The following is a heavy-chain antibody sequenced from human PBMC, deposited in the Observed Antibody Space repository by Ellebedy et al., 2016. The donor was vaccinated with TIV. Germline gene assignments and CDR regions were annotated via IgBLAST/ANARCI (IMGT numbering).Heavy chain of an antibody. CDR1: RYTLTDCF. CDR3: AIWAGKSQVFWSGPFYF. Sequence: ASSVKVSCKTSRYTLTDCFVHWVRQAPGQGLEWMGWTNAGNGNTKYSQKFQGRVSFARDTSASTAYMEVSNLRFEDKAVYYCAIWAGKSQVFWSGPFYFWGQGTLVTVSS. J-gene: IGHJ4*02. V-gene: IGHV1-3*01. CDR2: TNAGNGNT. D-gene: IGHD3-3*01.